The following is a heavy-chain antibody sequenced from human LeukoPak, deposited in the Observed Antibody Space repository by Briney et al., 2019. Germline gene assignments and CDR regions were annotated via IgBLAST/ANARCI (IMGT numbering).Heavy chain of an antibody. CDR2: IYSGGST. J-gene: IGHJ4*02. Sequence: PGGSLRLSCAASGFTVSSTYMSWVRQAPGKGLEWVSAIYSGGSTYYADSVRGRFTISRDKSENTLHLQMNSLRTEDTAVYYCARDVYGDWHFDYWGQGTLVTLSS. V-gene: IGHV3-66*02. D-gene: IGHD4-17*01. CDR1: GFTVSSTY. CDR3: ARDVYGDWHFDY.